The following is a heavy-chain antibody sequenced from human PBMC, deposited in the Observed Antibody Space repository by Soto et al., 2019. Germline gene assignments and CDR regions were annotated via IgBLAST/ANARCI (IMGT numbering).Heavy chain of an antibody. CDR3: ARVVPGAEAWFGP. J-gene: IGHJ5*02. CDR1: GYTFSNYG. Sequence: ASVKVSCKASGYTFSNYGITWVRQAPGQPLEWLGWVSLYSDGTNYAQKFQGRVSMTTDTSTTTAYMELRSLRSDDTAVYYCARVVPGAEAWFGPWGQGTLVTVSS. D-gene: IGHD2-2*01. V-gene: IGHV1-18*01. CDR2: VSLYSDGT.